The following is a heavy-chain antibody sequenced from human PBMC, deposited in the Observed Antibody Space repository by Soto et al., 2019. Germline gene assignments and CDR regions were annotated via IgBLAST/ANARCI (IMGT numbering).Heavy chain of an antibody. Sequence: QVQLVQSGAEVKKPGASVKVSCKASGYTFTRYDINWVRQAPGQGLEWMGWTNPKSGYTGSAQKFQGRITMTRDCSICTAYMELNGLRSEDTAVDYCARTDGDLDYWGQGTLVTVSS. V-gene: IGHV1-8*01. CDR2: TNPKSGYT. J-gene: IGHJ4*02. D-gene: IGHD4-17*01. CDR1: GYTFTRYD. CDR3: ARTDGDLDY.